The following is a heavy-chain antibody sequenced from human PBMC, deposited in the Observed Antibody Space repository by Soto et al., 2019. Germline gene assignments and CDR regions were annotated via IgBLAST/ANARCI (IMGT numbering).Heavy chain of an antibody. J-gene: IGHJ6*02. CDR2: ISSSGSTI. Sequence: GGSLRLSCAASGFTFSSYEMNWVRQAPGKGLEWVSYISSSGSTIYYADSVKGRFTISRDNAKNSLYLQMNSLRAEDTAVYYCARAPTYSYGMDVWGQGTTVTVSS. D-gene: IGHD5-18*01. CDR1: GFTFSSYE. CDR3: ARAPTYSYGMDV. V-gene: IGHV3-48*03.